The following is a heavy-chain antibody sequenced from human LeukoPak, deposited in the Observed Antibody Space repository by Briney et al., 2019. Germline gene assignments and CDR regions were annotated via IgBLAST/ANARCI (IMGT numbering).Heavy chain of an antibody. CDR1: GFTFSSYT. CDR3: ARDPGYYDRKEGSV. J-gene: IGHJ4*02. D-gene: IGHD3-10*02. V-gene: IGHV3-21*01. CDR2: ISSSSSYI. Sequence: PGGSLRLSCAASGFTFSSYTMNWVRQAPGKGLEWVSSISSSSSYIYYADSVKGRFTISRDNAKNSLYLQMNSLGAEDTAVYYCARDPGYYDRKEGSVWGQGTLVTVSS.